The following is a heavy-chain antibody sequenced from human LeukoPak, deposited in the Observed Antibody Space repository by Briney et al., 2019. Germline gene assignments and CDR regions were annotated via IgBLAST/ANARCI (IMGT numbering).Heavy chain of an antibody. Sequence: GGSLRLSCAASGFTFDDYAMPWVRQAPGKGLEWVSGISWNSGSIGYADSVKGRFIISRDNVKNSLYLQMNSLRVEDTALYYCVRRYCSSATCYTNWFNPWGQGIQVTVSS. V-gene: IGHV3-9*01. D-gene: IGHD2-15*01. CDR3: VRRYCSSATCYTNWFNP. J-gene: IGHJ5*02. CDR2: ISWNSGSI. CDR1: GFTFDDYA.